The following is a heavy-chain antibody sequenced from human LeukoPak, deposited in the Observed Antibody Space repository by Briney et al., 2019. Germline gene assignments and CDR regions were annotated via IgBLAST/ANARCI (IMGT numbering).Heavy chain of an antibody. CDR3: AAVPAVPEGFFDY. J-gene: IGHJ4*02. CDR1: GFTFSSYS. V-gene: IGHV3-21*01. CDR2: ISSSSSYI. D-gene: IGHD2-2*01. Sequence: GGSLRLSCAASGFTFSSYSMNWVRQAPGKGLEWVSSISSSSSYIYYADSVKGRFTISRDNSKNTLYLQMNSLRAEDTAVYYCAAVPAVPEGFFDYWGQGTLVTVSS.